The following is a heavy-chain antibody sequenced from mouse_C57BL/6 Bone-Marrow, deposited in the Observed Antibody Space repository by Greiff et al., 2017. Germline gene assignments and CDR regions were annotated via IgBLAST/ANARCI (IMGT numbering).Heavy chain of an antibody. Sequence: QVQLQQPGAELVKPGASVKLSCKASGYTFTSYWMHWVKQRPGRGLEWIGRIDPHSGGTKYNEKFKSKATLTVDKPSSTAYMQLSSLTSEDSAVYYCARARGGGDYAMDYWGQGTSVTVSS. J-gene: IGHJ4*01. CDR3: ARARGGGDYAMDY. CDR2: IDPHSGGT. CDR1: GYTFTSYW. V-gene: IGHV1-62-3*01.